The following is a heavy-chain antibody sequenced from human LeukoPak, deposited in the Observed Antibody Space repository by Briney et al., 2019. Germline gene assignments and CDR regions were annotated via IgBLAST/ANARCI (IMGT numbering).Heavy chain of an antibody. J-gene: IGHJ4*02. CDR2: IKEDGSQK. V-gene: IGHV3-7*05. CDR1: GFPFSNYW. Sequence: GGSLRLSCAASGFPFSNYWMSWVRQAPGKGLEWVASIKEDGSQKYYVDSVKGRLTISRDNTKNSLYLQMNFLRAEDTAVYYCARGLPRIGAFFDYWGQGAPVTVSS. CDR3: ARGLPRIGAFFDY.